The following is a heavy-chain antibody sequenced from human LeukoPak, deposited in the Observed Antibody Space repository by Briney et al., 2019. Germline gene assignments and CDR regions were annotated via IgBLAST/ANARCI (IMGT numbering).Heavy chain of an antibody. Sequence: GGSLRLSCAASGFTVSTNSMNWARQAPGKGLEWVSILYSGSSTYYADSVKGRFTISRDDSKNTLYLQMNSLRAEDTAVYYCARVGDHYHWYLDLWGRGTHVTVSS. CDR3: ARVGDHYHWYLDL. CDR2: LYSGSST. J-gene: IGHJ2*01. D-gene: IGHD3-10*01. CDR1: GFTVSTNS. V-gene: IGHV3-53*01.